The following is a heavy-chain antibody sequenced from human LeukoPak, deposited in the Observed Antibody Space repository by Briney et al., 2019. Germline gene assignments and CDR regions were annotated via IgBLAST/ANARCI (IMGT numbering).Heavy chain of an antibody. Sequence: GGSLRLSCAASGFTFSNAWMGWVRQAPGKGLEWIGRIKSKTDGGTTDYAAPVKGRFTFSRDDSKSTVYLQMNSLKTEDTALYYCATDLLDYWGQGTLVTVSS. D-gene: IGHD2-15*01. CDR1: GFTFSNAW. J-gene: IGHJ4*02. CDR3: ATDLLDY. CDR2: IKSKTDGGTT. V-gene: IGHV3-15*01.